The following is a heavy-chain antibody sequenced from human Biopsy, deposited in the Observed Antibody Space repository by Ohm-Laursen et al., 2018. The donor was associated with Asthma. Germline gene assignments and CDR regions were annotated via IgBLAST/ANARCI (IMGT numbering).Heavy chain of an antibody. J-gene: IGHJ6*02. D-gene: IGHD6-25*01. CDR1: GFTFSSFA. CDR2: IYSGGTS. CDR3: ARVFESSEWGPFYHFGLDV. Sequence: SLRLSCAASGFTFSSFAMSWVRQAPGKGLEWVSVIYSGGTSHTADSVRGRFTISRDFSKNTLHLQMHSLRVEDTAVYYCARVFESSEWGPFYHFGLDVWGQGTTVAVSS. V-gene: IGHV3-23*03.